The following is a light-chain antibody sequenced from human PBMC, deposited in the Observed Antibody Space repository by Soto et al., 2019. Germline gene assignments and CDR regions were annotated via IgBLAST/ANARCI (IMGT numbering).Light chain of an antibody. CDR2: GAS. Sequence: DIVMTQSPATLSVSPGERATLSCRASQSVRSNLAWYQQEPGHAPRLLIYGASTRATGIPARFSGSGSGTEFTLTISSLQSEDFGVYYCQQHNNWPPWSLGQGTKADLK. V-gene: IGKV3-15*01. CDR3: QQHNNWPPWS. CDR1: QSVRSN. J-gene: IGKJ1*01.